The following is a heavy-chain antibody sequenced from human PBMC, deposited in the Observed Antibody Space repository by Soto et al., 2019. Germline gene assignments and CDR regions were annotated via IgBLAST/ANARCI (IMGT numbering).Heavy chain of an antibody. Sequence: QVQLVESGGGVVQPGRYLRLSCAAPESILRGYGMHWVRQDPGKGLEWVAIIRFDGSNIKYADALMGRFTIARDNSKNMLYLEMNSLRVEDTAIYYRARDGNGSVAFLGYLQYWGQGILVIVSS. J-gene: IGHJ4*02. V-gene: IGHV3-33*01. D-gene: IGHD6-25*01. CDR2: IRFDGSNI. CDR1: ESILRGYG. CDR3: ARDGNGSVAFLGYLQY.